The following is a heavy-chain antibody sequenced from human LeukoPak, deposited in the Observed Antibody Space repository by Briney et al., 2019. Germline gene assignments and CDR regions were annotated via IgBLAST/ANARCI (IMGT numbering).Heavy chain of an antibody. D-gene: IGHD6-13*01. CDR1: GGSINSYY. J-gene: IGHJ4*02. CDR3: ARVTGYMTEDYFDY. Sequence: PSETLSLTCTVSGGSINSYYWSWIRQPPGKGLEWIGYVYYSGRTNYNPSLKSRVTISIDTSKSQFSLKLSSVTAADTAVYYCARVTGYMTEDYFDYWGQGTLITVSS. CDR2: VYYSGRT. V-gene: IGHV4-59*01.